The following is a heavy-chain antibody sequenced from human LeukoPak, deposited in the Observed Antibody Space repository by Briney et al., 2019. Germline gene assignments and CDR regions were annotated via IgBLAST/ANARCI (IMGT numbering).Heavy chain of an antibody. D-gene: IGHD6-6*01. Sequence: ASVKVSCKASGYTFTGYYMHWVRQAPGQGLEWMGWINPNSGGTNYAQKFQGRVTMTRDTSISTAYMELSRLRSDDTAVYYCARDSSPYYYYYMVVWGKGTTVTVSS. V-gene: IGHV1-2*02. CDR2: INPNSGGT. CDR3: ARDSSPYYYYYMVV. J-gene: IGHJ6*03. CDR1: GYTFTGYY.